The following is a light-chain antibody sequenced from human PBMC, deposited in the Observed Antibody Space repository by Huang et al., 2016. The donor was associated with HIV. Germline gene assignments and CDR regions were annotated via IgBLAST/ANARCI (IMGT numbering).Light chain of an antibody. CDR2: AAS. J-gene: IGKJ4*01. V-gene: IGKV1-9*01. Sequence: IQLTQSPSSLSIYVGDKVTITCRASQGIPNYVAWYQQRPGKAPKLLIYAASTLQNGGPSRFSGSGSGADFALCIANVQPEESATYYCQQFSSCPLTFGGGTKVEIK. CDR3: QQFSSCPLT. CDR1: QGIPNY.